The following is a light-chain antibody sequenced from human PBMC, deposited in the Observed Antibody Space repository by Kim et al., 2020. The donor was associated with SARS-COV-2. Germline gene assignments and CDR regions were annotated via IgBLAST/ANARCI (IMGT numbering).Light chain of an antibody. Sequence: DSRMTQSPSSLSASVGDRVTISCRASQDINNYLAWYQHKPGKAPKLLIYSASVLQVGVPSRFSGSGSGTDFTLTISNLQPEDVATYYCQRYYSAPWTFGQGTKVDIK. V-gene: IGKV1-27*01. CDR3: QRYYSAPWT. CDR2: SAS. CDR1: QDINNY. J-gene: IGKJ1*01.